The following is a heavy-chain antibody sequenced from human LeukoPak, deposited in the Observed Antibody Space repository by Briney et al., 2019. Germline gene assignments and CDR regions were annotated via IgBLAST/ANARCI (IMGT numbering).Heavy chain of an antibody. CDR2: INPSGGST. J-gene: IGHJ5*02. CDR3: ARDGSSSGWFDP. V-gene: IGHV1-46*01. Sequence: ASVKVSCKASGYTFTSYYIHWVRQAPGQGLEWMGIINPSGGSTIYAQKFQGRVTMTRDMYTSTVYMELSSLRSEDTAVYHCARDGSSSGWFDPWGQGTLVTVSS. CDR1: GYTFTSYY. D-gene: IGHD6-6*01.